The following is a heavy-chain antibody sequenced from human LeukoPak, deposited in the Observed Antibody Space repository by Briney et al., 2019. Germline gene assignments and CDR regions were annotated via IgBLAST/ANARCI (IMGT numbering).Heavy chain of an antibody. CDR2: ISNSGYT. J-gene: IGHJ4*02. Sequence: GGSLRLSCAASGFTFSTYSMNWVRQAPGKGLEWVSAISNSGYTYYADSLKGRVTISRDNAKSSLYLQMNSLRAEDTAVYYCARGPIPATAIPENWGQGTLVTVSS. D-gene: IGHD2-2*02. CDR3: ARGPIPATAIPEN. V-gene: IGHV3-21*01. CDR1: GFTFSTYS.